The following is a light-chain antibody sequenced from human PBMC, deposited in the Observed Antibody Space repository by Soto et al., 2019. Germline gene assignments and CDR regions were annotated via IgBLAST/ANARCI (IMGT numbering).Light chain of an antibody. J-gene: IGKJ1*01. V-gene: IGKV3-11*01. Sequence: IVLTQSPVTLSLSPGERATLSCRASQNISSYLIWYQQKPGQAPGLLMYDVSNRATGIPARFSGSGSGTDFTLTISSLEPEDLAVYYCQQRSNWPWTFGQGTKVDIK. CDR2: DVS. CDR1: QNISSY. CDR3: QQRSNWPWT.